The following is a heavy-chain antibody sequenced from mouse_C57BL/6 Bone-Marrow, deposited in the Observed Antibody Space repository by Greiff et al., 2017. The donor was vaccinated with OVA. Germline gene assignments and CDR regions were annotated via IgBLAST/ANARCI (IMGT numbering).Heavy chain of an antibody. V-gene: IGHV1-81*01. CDR2: IYPRSGNT. D-gene: IGHD1-1*01. CDR3: ARRDYYGSSSWYFDV. Sequence: VQLQQSGAELARPGASVKLSCKASGYTFTSYGISWVKQRTGQGLEWIGEIYPRSGNTYYNEKCKGKAPLTADKSSSTASMELRSLTSEDSAVYFCARRDYYGSSSWYFDVWGTGTTVTVSS. CDR1: GYTFTSYG. J-gene: IGHJ1*03.